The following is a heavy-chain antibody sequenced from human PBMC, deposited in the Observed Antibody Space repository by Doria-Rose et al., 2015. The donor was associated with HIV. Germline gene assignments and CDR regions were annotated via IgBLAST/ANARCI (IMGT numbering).Heavy chain of an antibody. CDR1: GVSLSSPGMG. V-gene: IGHV2-26*01. Sequence: QVTLKESGTVLVKPTETLTLTCTVSGVSLSSPGMGVSWIRQPPGKALEWLANIFSDDDRSYTTSLKSRLTISRGTSKSQVVLTMTDMDPVDTATYYCARIKSSRWYHKYYFDFWGQGTLVIVSA. D-gene: IGHD6-13*01. J-gene: IGHJ4*02. CDR3: ARIKSSRWYHKYYFDF. CDR2: IFSDDDR.